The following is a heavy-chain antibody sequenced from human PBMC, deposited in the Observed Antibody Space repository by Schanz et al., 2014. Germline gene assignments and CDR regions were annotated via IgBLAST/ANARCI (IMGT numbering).Heavy chain of an antibody. CDR3: AKDSIVVVPAALQYYGMDV. CDR2: ISNDGSNK. V-gene: IGHV3-30*18. D-gene: IGHD2-2*01. Sequence: QVQLVESGGGVVQPGRSLRLSCAASGFTFSSYGMHWVRQAPGKGLEWVAVISNDGSNKYYADSVKGRFTISRDNSKNTLHLQMNSLRAEDTAVYYCAKDSIVVVPAALQYYGMDVWGQGTTVTVSS. J-gene: IGHJ6*02. CDR1: GFTFSSYG.